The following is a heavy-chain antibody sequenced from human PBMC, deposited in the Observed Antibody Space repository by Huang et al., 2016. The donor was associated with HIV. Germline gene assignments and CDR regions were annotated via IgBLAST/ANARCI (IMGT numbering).Heavy chain of an antibody. CDR2: KNPNSGNK. J-gene: IGHJ4*02. CDR1: GYTFSNYD. D-gene: IGHD2-15*01. V-gene: IGHV1-8*01. CDR3: ATLPPVNYGRSGGRVRDY. Sequence: QVQLVQSGAEVKKPGASVKVSCKASGYTFSNYDINWVRQAPGQGLEWMGWKNPNSGNKGYARKFQGRVTMTRSTSISTAYMELSRLRFEDTAVYYCATLPPVNYGRSGGRVRDYWGQGSLVTVSS.